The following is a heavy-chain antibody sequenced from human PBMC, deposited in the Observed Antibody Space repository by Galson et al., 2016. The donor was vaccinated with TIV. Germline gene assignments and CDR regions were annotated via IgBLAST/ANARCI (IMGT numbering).Heavy chain of an antibody. Sequence: SETLSLTCVVSGHFISSGYYWGWIRQPPGKGLEWIGSIFHSGTTYYNPSLKSRVTISLDTSKNQFSLNLTSVTAADTAVYYCARANYDFWSTSFAHWFDSWGQGTLVTVSS. J-gene: IGHJ5*01. CDR1: GHFISSGYY. CDR2: IFHSGTT. V-gene: IGHV4-38-2*01. D-gene: IGHD3-3*01. CDR3: ARANYDFWSTSFAHWFDS.